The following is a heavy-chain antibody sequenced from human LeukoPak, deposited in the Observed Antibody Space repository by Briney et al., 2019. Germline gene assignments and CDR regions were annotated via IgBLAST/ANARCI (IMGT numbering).Heavy chain of an antibody. V-gene: IGHV1-18*01. CDR1: GYTCTSYS. J-gene: IGHJ4*02. CDR2: ISAYNGNT. CDR3: AREVEISSGWYDY. Sequence: ASVKVSCKASGYTCTSYSISWVRQAPGHGIEWMGWISAYNGNTNYAQKLQGRVTMTTDTSTSTAYMELRSLRSDDTAVYYCAREVEISSGWYDYWGQGTLVSVSS. D-gene: IGHD6-19*01.